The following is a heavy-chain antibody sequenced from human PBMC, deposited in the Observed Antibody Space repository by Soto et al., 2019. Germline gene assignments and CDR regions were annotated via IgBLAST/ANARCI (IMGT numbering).Heavy chain of an antibody. V-gene: IGHV3-33*01. CDR2: IWYDVSNK. Sequence: SLRLSCEAAGFTFSIYGMHWVRQAPGKGLELVAVIWYDVSNKYYAYSVKGRFTISRENSKNTRYLQMNSLRAEDTAVYYCARDLYGMHXWGQGTRVTVS. CDR1: GFTFSIYG. CDR3: ARDLYGMHX. J-gene: IGHJ6*02.